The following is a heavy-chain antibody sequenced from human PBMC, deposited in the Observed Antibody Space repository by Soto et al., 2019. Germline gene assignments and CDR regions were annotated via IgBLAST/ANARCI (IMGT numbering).Heavy chain of an antibody. CDR2: IYHSGSS. J-gene: IGHJ4*02. Sequence: SETLSLTCAVSGDSISSGGFSWSWIRQPPGKGLEWIGYIYHSGSSFYNPSLKSRVTISVDGSKNQFSLKMNSVTAADTAVYYCARGPSGDKVDYWGQGIQVTVSS. D-gene: IGHD7-27*01. CDR3: ARGPSGDKVDY. CDR1: GDSISSGGFS. V-gene: IGHV4-30-2*01.